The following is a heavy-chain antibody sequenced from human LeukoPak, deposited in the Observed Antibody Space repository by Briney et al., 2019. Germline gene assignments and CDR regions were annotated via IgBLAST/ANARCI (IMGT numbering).Heavy chain of an antibody. CDR3: ASDYGDFSFYY. D-gene: IGHD4-17*01. Sequence: ASVKVSCKASGYTFTSYGISWVRQAPGQGLEWMGIINPSGGSTSYAQKFQGRVTMTRDTSTSTVYMELSSLRSEDTAVYYCASDYGDFSFYYWGQGTLVTVSS. J-gene: IGHJ4*02. CDR1: GYTFTSYG. V-gene: IGHV1-46*01. CDR2: INPSGGST.